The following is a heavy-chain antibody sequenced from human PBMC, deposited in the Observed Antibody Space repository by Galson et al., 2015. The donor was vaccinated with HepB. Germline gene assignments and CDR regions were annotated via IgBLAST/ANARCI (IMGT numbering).Heavy chain of an antibody. CDR1: GFSLSTSGMC. Sequence: PALVKPTQTLTLTCTFSGFSLSTSGMCVSWIRQPPGKALEWLALIDWDDDKYYSTSLKTRLTISKDTSKNQVVLTMTNMDPVDTATYYCARIRSYPLQTSLAYWGQGTLVTVSS. V-gene: IGHV2-70*01. J-gene: IGHJ4*02. CDR3: ARIRSYPLQTSLAY. CDR2: IDWDDDK. D-gene: IGHD1-26*01.